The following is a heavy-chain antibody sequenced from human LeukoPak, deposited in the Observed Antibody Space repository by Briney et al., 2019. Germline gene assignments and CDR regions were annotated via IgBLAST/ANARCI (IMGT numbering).Heavy chain of an antibody. V-gene: IGHV3-11*06. CDR2: ISSSSTYT. CDR3: ARDRTRNYYDSGGYYFSDH. CDR1: GFTFGDYY. J-gene: IGHJ4*02. Sequence: GGSLRLSCAASGFTFGDYYMSWIRQAPGKGLEWVSYISSSSTYTNYADSVKGRFTISRDNAKNSLYLQMNSLRAEDTAVYYCARDRTRNYYDSGGYYFSDHWGQGTLVTVSS. D-gene: IGHD3-22*01.